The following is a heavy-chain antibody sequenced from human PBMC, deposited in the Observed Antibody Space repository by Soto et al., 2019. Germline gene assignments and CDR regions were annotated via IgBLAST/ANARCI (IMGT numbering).Heavy chain of an antibody. D-gene: IGHD3-22*01. V-gene: IGHV3-33*01. J-gene: IGHJ4*02. Sequence: QVQLVESGGGVVQPGRSLRLSCAASGFTFSSYGMHWVRQAPGKGLEWVAVIWYDGSNKYYADSVKGRFTISRDNSKNTLYLQMNSLRDEDTAVYYCARERDSSGYTRLDYWGQGTLVTVSS. CDR2: IWYDGSNK. CDR3: ARERDSSGYTRLDY. CDR1: GFTFSSYG.